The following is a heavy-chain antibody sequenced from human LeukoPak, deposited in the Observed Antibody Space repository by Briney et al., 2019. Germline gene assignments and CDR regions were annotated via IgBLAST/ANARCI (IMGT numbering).Heavy chain of an antibody. CDR2: ISYSGCT. Sequence: SETLSLTCTVSGGSISSYYWSWIRQPPGQGLEWIGYISYSGCTNYNPSLKSRVTISVDTSKNHFSLKLSSVTAADTAVYYCARDWDGSGYLWGYWDQGTLVTVSS. J-gene: IGHJ4*02. CDR1: GGSISSYY. V-gene: IGHV4-59*01. D-gene: IGHD3-22*01. CDR3: ARDWDGSGYLWGY.